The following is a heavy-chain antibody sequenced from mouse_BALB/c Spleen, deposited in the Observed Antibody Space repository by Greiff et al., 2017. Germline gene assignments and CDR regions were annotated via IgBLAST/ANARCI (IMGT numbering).Heavy chain of an antibody. Sequence: EVMLVESGPELVKPGASVKISCKASGYSFTGYYMHWVKQSHVKSLEWIGRINPYNGATSYNQNFKDKASLTVDKSSSTAYMELHSLTSEDSAVYYCAGGSMDYWGQGTSVTVSS. CDR3: AGGSMDY. J-gene: IGHJ4*01. CDR2: INPYNGAT. D-gene: IGHD1-1*01. CDR1: GYSFTGYY. V-gene: IGHV1-31*01.